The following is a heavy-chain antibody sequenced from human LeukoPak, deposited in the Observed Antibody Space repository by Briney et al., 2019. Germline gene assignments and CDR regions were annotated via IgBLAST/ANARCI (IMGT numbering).Heavy chain of an antibody. D-gene: IGHD3-3*01. J-gene: IGHJ3*02. CDR3: AKGFFGYKFGRSASDI. CDR2: ISSSSSYI. V-gene: IGHV3-21*04. Sequence: GGSLRLSCAASGFTFSSYSMNWVRQAPGKGLEWVSSISSSSSYIYYADSVKGRFTISRDSSKNTLYLQMNSLRAEDTAVYYCAKGFFGYKFGRSASDIWGQGTMVTVSS. CDR1: GFTFSSYS.